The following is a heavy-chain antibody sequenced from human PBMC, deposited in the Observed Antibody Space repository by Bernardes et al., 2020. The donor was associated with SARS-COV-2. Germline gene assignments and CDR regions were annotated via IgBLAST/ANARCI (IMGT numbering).Heavy chain of an antibody. D-gene: IGHD1-7*01. CDR1: GYRFTTYW. Sequence: GESLKISCKASGYRFTTYWIGWVRQMPGKGLEWMGIVFPGDSDTRYSPSFQGQVTISADKSITTAYLQWNTLKASDTAMYYCAKGGTTSETNWFDAFGQGTLVTVSS. CDR2: VFPGDSDT. V-gene: IGHV5-51*01. J-gene: IGHJ5*02. CDR3: AKGGTTSETNWFDA.